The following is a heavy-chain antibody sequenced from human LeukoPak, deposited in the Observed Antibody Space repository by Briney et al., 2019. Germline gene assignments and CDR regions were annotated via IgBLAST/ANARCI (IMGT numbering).Heavy chain of an antibody. CDR2: IRSTANGYAT. CDR3: TGNYYGSGSYADFDY. J-gene: IGHJ4*02. CDR1: GFTFSGSA. D-gene: IGHD3-10*01. Sequence: GGSLRLYCAASGFTFSGSALHWVRQASGKGLEWVGRIRSTANGYATAYAASVKGRFTISRDDSKKTAYLQMDSLKTEDTAVYYCTGNYYGSGSYADFDYWGQGTLVTVSS. V-gene: IGHV3-73*01.